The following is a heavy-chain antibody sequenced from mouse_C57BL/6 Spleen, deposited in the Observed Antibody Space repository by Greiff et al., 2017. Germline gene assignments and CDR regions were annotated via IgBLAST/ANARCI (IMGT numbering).Heavy chain of an antibody. CDR2: ISYDGSN. CDR1: GYSITSGYY. V-gene: IGHV3-6*01. CDR3: ARDEDYYGSSYLTYYAMDY. D-gene: IGHD1-1*01. Sequence: EVKLMESGPGLVKPSQSLSLTCSVTGYSITSGYYWNWIRQFPGNKLEWMGYISYDGSNNYNPSLKNRISITRDTSKNQFFLKLNSVTTEDTATYYCARDEDYYGSSYLTYYAMDYWGQGTSVTVSS. J-gene: IGHJ4*01.